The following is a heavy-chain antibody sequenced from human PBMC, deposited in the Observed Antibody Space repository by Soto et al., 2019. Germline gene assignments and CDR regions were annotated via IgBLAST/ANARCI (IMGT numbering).Heavy chain of an antibody. CDR1: GYTFTDYF. Sequence: ASVKVSCKASGYTFTDYFIHCVLQSPGQGFEWMGWINPKSRGTTYAQKFQGRVTMTRDTSNTTAYMELRGLRSDDTAVYYCARVTLKAGNWLDPWGQGTLVTVSS. J-gene: IGHJ5*02. V-gene: IGHV1-2*02. CDR2: INPKSRGT. CDR3: ARVTLKAGNWLDP.